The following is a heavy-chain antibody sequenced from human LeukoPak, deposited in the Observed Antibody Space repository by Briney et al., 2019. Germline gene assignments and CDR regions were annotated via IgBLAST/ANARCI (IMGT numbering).Heavy chain of an antibody. CDR1: RGSISSGSHY. Sequence: SETLSLTCTVSRGSISSGSHYWGWIRQPPGKGLEWIASIFHSGSTYYNLSLKSRVTISVDTSKNQFSLKLSSVTAADTAVYYCARGGDYGDYVGRFDYWGQGTLATVSS. CDR3: ARGGDYGDYVGRFDY. D-gene: IGHD4-17*01. V-gene: IGHV4-39*07. CDR2: IFHSGST. J-gene: IGHJ4*02.